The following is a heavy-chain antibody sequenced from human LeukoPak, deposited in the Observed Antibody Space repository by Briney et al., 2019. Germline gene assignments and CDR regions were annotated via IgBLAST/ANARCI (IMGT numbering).Heavy chain of an antibody. V-gene: IGHV3-30*04. D-gene: IGHD3-10*01. CDR1: GFTFSSYA. J-gene: IGHJ4*02. Sequence: GGSLRLSCAASGFTFSSYAMHWVRQAPGKGLEWVAVISYDGSNKYYADSVKGRFSISRDNSKNTLYLQMNSLRAEDTAVYYCARELKWFGELTFDYWGQGTLVTVSS. CDR2: ISYDGSNK. CDR3: ARELKWFGELTFDY.